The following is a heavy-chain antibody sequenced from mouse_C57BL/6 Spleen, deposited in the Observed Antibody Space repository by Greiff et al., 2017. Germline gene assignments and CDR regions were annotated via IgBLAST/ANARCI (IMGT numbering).Heavy chain of an antibody. Sequence: QVQLQQPGAELVMPGASVKLSCKASGYTFTSYWMHWVKQRPGQGLEWIGEIDPSDSYTNYNQKFKGKSTLTVDKSSCTAYMQLSSLTSEDSAVYYCARGEGLGLRPFDYWGQGTTLTVSS. D-gene: IGHD2-4*01. CDR1: GYTFTSYW. J-gene: IGHJ2*01. V-gene: IGHV1-69*01. CDR2: IDPSDSYT. CDR3: ARGEGLGLRPFDY.